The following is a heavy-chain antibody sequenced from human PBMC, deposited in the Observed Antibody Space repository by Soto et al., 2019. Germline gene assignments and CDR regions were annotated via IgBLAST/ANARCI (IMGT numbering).Heavy chain of an antibody. CDR2: IYYSGST. CDR1: GGSISSSSYY. J-gene: IGHJ4*02. Sequence: SETLYLTGTVSGGSISSSSYYWGWIRQPPGKGLEWIGSIYYSGSTYYNPSLKSRVTISVDTSKNQFSLKLSSVTAADTAVYYCARQEASGYFDYWGQGTLVTVSS. CDR3: ARQEASGYFDY. V-gene: IGHV4-39*01.